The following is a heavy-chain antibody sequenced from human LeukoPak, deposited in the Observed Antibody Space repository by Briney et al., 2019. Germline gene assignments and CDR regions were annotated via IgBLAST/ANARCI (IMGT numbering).Heavy chain of an antibody. J-gene: IGHJ4*02. CDR3: ARRGGGGYYYGSGSYLFDY. CDR2: IYPGDSDT. Sequence: GESLKISCKGSGYSFTSYWIGWVRQMPGKGLEWMGIIYPGDSDTRYSPSFQSQVTISADKSISTAYLQWSSLKASDTAMYYCARRGGGGYYYGSGSYLFDYWGQGTLVTVSS. CDR1: GYSFTSYW. V-gene: IGHV5-51*01. D-gene: IGHD3-10*01.